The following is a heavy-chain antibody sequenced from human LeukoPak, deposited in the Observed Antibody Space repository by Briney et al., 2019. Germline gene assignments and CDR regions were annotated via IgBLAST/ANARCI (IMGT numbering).Heavy chain of an antibody. CDR3: ADGYNRVDLFDC. Sequence: SETLSLTCTVSAGFNSSSTYYWGWIRQPPGKGLEWIGSIYYSGSTYYNPSLKSRVTISVDTSKNQFSLKLRSVTAADTAVYYCADGYNRVDLFDCWGHGTLVIVSS. CDR2: IYYSGST. CDR1: AGFNSSSTYY. V-gene: IGHV4-39*01. J-gene: IGHJ4*01. D-gene: IGHD5-24*01.